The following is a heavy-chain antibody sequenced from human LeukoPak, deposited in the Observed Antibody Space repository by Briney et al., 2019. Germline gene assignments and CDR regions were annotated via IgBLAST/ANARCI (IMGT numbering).Heavy chain of an antibody. V-gene: IGHV3-7*01. CDR1: GFTFSSYW. CDR3: ARRGGQLVRIYYFDY. CDR2: IKQDGSEK. Sequence: PGGSLRLSCAASGFTFSSYWMSWVRQAPGRGLEWVANIKQDGSEKYYVDSVKGRFTISRDNAKNSLYLQMNCLRAEDTAVYYCARRGGQLVRIYYFDYWGQGTLVTVSS. D-gene: IGHD6-6*01. J-gene: IGHJ4*02.